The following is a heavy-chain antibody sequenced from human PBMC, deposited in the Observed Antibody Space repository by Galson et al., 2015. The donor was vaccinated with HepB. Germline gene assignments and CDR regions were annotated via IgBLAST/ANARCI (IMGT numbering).Heavy chain of an antibody. D-gene: IGHD4-23*01. CDR3: AGQDYGGNSGWFDP. Sequence: SLRLSCAASGFTFSSYGMHWARQAPGKGLEWVAVIWYDGSNKYYADSVKGRFTISRDNSKNTLYLQMNSLRAEDTAVYYCAGQDYGGNSGWFDPWGQGTLVTVSS. V-gene: IGHV3-33*01. J-gene: IGHJ5*02. CDR1: GFTFSSYG. CDR2: IWYDGSNK.